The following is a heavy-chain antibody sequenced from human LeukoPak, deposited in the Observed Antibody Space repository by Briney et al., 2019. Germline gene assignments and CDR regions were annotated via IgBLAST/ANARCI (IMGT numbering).Heavy chain of an antibody. CDR2: IYTSGST. CDR3: ASSPGDSSGYPRYFDY. D-gene: IGHD3-22*01. V-gene: IGHV4-4*09. Sequence: PSETLSLTCTVSGGSISSYYWSWIRQPPGKGLEWIGYIYTSGSTNYNPSLKSRVTISVDTSKNQFSLKLSSVTAADPAVYYCASSPGDSSGYPRYFDYWGQGTLVTISS. CDR1: GGSISSYY. J-gene: IGHJ4*02.